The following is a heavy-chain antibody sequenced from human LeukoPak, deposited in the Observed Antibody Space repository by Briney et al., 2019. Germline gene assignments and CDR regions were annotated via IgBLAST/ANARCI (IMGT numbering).Heavy chain of an antibody. CDR3: ARSLIPNTEYFDL. Sequence: ASVKVSCKASEYTFTSYDINWVRQATGQGLEWMGWMNPNSGNTGYAQKFQGRVTITRNTSISTAYMELSSLRSEDTAVYYCARSLIPNTEYFDLWGRGTLVTVSS. V-gene: IGHV1-8*03. CDR1: EYTFTSYD. D-gene: IGHD5-18*01. J-gene: IGHJ2*01. CDR2: MNPNSGNT.